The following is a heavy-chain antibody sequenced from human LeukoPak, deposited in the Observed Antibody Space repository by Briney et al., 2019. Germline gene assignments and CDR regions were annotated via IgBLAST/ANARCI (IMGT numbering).Heavy chain of an antibody. J-gene: IGHJ6*03. V-gene: IGHV3-33*06. D-gene: IGHD3-10*01. CDR1: GFTFSNYG. CDR3: AKSAQDYYGSGSYYYPYYDYFIDV. CDR2: IYYDGNNK. Sequence: QAGGSLRLSCEASGFTFSNYGMQWVRQAPGKGLEWVALIYYDGNNKIYSDSVKDRFTISRDNSKNTLFLQMNSLRAEDSAVYYCAKSAQDYYGSGSYYYPYYDYFIDVWGKGTTVTVSS.